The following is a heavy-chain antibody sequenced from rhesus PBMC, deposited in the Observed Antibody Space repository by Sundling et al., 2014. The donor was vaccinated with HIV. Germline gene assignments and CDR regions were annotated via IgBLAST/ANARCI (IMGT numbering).Heavy chain of an antibody. CDR1: GFSISASGTG. CDR2: IYWDDDK. CDR3: ARIEGTTLFDY. V-gene: IGHV2-161*01. J-gene: IGHJ4*01. D-gene: IGHD2-33*01. Sequence: QVTLKESGPALVKPTQTLTLTCSFSGFSISASGTGVGWIRQPPGKALEWLASIYWDDDKRYSPSLKSRLTISKDTSKNQVVLTMTNMDPVDTATYYCARIEGTTLFDYWGQGVLVTVSS.